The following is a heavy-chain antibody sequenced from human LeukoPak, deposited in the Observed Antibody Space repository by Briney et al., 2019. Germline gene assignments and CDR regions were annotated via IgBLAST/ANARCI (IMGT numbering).Heavy chain of an antibody. CDR3: ASGPSTRGGIDY. CDR1: GGSISSYY. CDR2: IYTSGST. J-gene: IGHJ4*02. V-gene: IGHV4-4*09. Sequence: SETLSLTCTVSGGSISSYYWSRIRQPPGKGLEWIGYIYTSGSTNYNPSLKSRVTISVDTSKNQFSLKLSSVTAADTAVYYCASGPSTRGGIDYWGQGTLVTVSS. D-gene: IGHD4-23*01.